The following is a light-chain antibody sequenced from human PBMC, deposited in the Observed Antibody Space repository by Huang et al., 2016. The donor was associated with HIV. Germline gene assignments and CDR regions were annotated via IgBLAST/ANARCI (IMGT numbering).Light chain of an antibody. Sequence: EIVLTQSPGPLSLSPGERATLSCRASQSVRSSSLAWYQQKPGQSPRLLIFGASNRATAIPDRFSGSGSATDFTLTISRLEPEDFAVYYCQQYGSSPLTFGGGTKVEIK. CDR3: QQYGSSPLT. V-gene: IGKV3-20*01. CDR1: QSVRSSS. J-gene: IGKJ4*01. CDR2: GAS.